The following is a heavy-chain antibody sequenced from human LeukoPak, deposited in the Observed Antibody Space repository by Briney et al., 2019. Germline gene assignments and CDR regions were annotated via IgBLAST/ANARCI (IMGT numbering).Heavy chain of an antibody. CDR1: GGSLSSGDYY. J-gene: IGHJ4*02. CDR3: ARARHCGGDCYTPPGY. D-gene: IGHD2-21*02. V-gene: IGHV4-30-4*01. CDR2: NYYSGST. Sequence: SETLSLTCTVSGGSLSSGDYYWSWIRQPPGRGLEWIGYNYYSGSTYYNPSLKSRVTISVDTSKNQFSLKLSSVTAADTAVYYCARARHCGGDCYTPPGYWGQGTLVTVSS.